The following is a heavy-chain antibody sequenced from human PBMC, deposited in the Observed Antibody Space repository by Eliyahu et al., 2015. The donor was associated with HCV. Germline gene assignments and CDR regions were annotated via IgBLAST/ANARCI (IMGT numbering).Heavy chain of an antibody. Sequence: QEHLVQSGAEVKKPGAXVKVXCKASGXXFTXYYVHWLRRAPGQGLEWVGRINPNSGATNYAQKFHGRVTMTGDTTTSTAYMELSGLRSDDTAVYYCARDIMADDYWSGYLDYWGQGTLVTVSS. CDR3: ARDIMADDYWSGYLDY. CDR1: GXXFTXYY. J-gene: IGHJ4*02. D-gene: IGHD3-3*01. CDR2: INPNSGAT. V-gene: IGHV1-2*06.